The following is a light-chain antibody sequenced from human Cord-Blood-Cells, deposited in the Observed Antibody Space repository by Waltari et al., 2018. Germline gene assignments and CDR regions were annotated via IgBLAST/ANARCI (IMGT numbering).Light chain of an antibody. V-gene: IGLV3-25*03. CDR2: KDS. J-gene: IGLJ2*01. Sequence: SYELTQPRSVSVSPGQTDRITCSGDALPKQYAYWYQQKTGQAPVLVIYKDSERPSGIPERFSGSSSGTTVTLTISGVQAEDEADYYCQSADSSGTYVVFGGGTKLTVL. CDR1: ALPKQY. CDR3: QSADSSGTYVV.